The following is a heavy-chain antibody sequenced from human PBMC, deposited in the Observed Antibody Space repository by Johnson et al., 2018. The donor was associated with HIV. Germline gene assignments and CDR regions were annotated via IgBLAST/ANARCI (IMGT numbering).Heavy chain of an antibody. J-gene: IGHJ3*02. V-gene: IGHV3-66*03. CDR1: GFTVSSNY. D-gene: IGHD3-22*01. CDR2: IYSGGSK. Sequence: VQLVESGGGLIQPGGSLRLSCAASGFTVSSNYMSWVRQAPGKGLEWVSVIYSGGSKYYADSVKGRFTISRDNSKNTLYLQMNSLRAEDTAVYYCARVNYDSSGSFDIWGQGTMVTVSS. CDR3: ARVNYDSSGSFDI.